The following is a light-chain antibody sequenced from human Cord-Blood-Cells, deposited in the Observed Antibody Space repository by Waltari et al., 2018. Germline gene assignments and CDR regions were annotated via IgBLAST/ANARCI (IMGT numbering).Light chain of an antibody. CDR1: SSDVGGYHY. Sequence: QSALTQPASVSGSPGQSITISCTGTSSDVGGYHYVSWYPQHPGKAPKLMIYEVSNGPSGVCIRFAGYKSGNTAALTISGLRAGDEADYYCSSYTSGSTLVFGTGTKVTVL. V-gene: IGLV2-14*01. CDR3: SSYTSGSTLV. CDR2: EVS. J-gene: IGLJ1*01.